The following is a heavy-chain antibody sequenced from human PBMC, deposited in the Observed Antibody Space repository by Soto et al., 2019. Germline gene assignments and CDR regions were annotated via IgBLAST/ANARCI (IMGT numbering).Heavy chain of an antibody. CDR3: AREGGYVDY. J-gene: IGHJ4*02. D-gene: IGHD1-1*01. V-gene: IGHV4-39*02. CDR2: IDESGDS. Sequence: ETLSLTCTVSGGPIRSSSHYWGWIRQSPGTGLEWIGSIDESGDSYYNPSLKSRVTIFVDTSKNQFSLKLISVTGADSAIYYCAREGGYVDYWGQGTLVTVSS. CDR1: GGPIRSSSHY.